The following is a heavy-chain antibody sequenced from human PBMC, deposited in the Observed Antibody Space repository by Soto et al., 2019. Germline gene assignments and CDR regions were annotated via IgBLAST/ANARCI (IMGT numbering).Heavy chain of an antibody. CDR2: LYHGGSS. Sequence: PSENLSLTCTVSGYSISSGFYWGWIRQPPGKGLECIGILYHGGSSYYNPSLKSRVTISLDTSKNHFSLRLSSVTAADTAVYYCARVKYYFGVDVWGQGSKVT. V-gene: IGHV4-38-2*02. CDR1: GYSISSGFY. J-gene: IGHJ6*02. CDR3: ARVKYYFGVDV.